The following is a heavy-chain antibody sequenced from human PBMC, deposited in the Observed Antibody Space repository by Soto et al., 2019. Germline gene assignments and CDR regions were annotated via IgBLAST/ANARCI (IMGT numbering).Heavy chain of an antibody. V-gene: IGHV3-33*01. CDR2: ICYDGTKR. CDR1: GFSLRTSG. J-gene: IGHJ5*02. CDR3: ARDVVTAVAGSVNFFHX. D-gene: IGHD6-19*01. Sequence: GGSLRLSCAASGFSLRTSGMHWLRRAPGKGLEGVFFICYDGTKRFYANSVKGRSTISKDNYNKILYLQMSGLRAEDTAVYYCARDVVTAVAGSVNFFHXWGQGTLVTVSX.